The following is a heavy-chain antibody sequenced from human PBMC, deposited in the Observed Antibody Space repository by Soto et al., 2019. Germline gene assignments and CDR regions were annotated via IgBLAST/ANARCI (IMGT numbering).Heavy chain of an antibody. Sequence: GASVKVSCKASGGTFSSYAISWVRQAPGQGLEWMGGIIPIFGTANYAQKFQGRVTITADESTSTAYMELSSLRSEDTAVYYCARDFDFWSGHGAFDIWGQGTMVTVS. V-gene: IGHV1-69*13. CDR3: ARDFDFWSGHGAFDI. CDR1: GGTFSSYA. J-gene: IGHJ3*02. D-gene: IGHD3-3*01. CDR2: IIPIFGTA.